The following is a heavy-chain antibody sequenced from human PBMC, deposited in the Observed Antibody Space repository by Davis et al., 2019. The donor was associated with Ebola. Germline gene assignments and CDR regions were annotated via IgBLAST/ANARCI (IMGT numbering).Heavy chain of an antibody. CDR3: SITYDSTDY. V-gene: IGHV3-73*01. Sequence: ASLKISCAASGSTFSGSAMHWVRQASGKGLEWVGRIRSKPNSYATAYAASVKGRFTIPRNDSKNTAYLQMNSLKTEDTAVYYCSITYDSTDYWGQGTLVTVSS. D-gene: IGHD3-22*01. J-gene: IGHJ4*02. CDR1: GSTFSGSA. CDR2: IRSKPNSYAT.